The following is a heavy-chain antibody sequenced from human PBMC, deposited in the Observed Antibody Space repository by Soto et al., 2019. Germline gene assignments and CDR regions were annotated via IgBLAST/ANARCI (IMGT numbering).Heavy chain of an antibody. CDR2: INHSGST. J-gene: IGHJ6*03. D-gene: IGHD2-2*01. CDR3: ARIRGDCSSTSCYRGSYYYMDV. CDR1: GGSFSGYY. Sequence: SETLSLTCAVYGGSFSGYYWSWIRQPPGKGLEWIGEINHSGSTNYNPSLKSRVTISVDTSKNQFSLKLSSVTAADTAVYYCARIRGDCSSTSCYRGSYYYMDVWGEGTTVTVSS. V-gene: IGHV4-34*01.